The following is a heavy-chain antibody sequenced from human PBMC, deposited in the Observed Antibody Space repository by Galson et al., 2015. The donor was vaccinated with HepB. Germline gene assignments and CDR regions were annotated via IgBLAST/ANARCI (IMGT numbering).Heavy chain of an antibody. CDR2: IYSGGST. Sequence: SLRLSCAASGFTVSSNYMSWVRQAPGKGLEWVSVIYSGGSTYYADSVKGRFTISRDNSKNTLYLQMNSLRAEDTAVYYCARLHDYTPGWFDPWGQGTLVTVSS. V-gene: IGHV3-53*01. CDR3: ARLHDYTPGWFDP. CDR1: GFTVSSNY. J-gene: IGHJ5*02. D-gene: IGHD4-11*01.